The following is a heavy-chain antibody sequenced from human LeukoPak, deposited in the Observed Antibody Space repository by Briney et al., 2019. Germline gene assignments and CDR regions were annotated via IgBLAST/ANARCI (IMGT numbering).Heavy chain of an antibody. CDR3: AREGGYCSSTSCYSARDFDY. J-gene: IGHJ4*02. CDR1: GYTFTGYY. Sequence: ASVKVSCTASGYTFTGYYMHWVRQAPGQGLEWMGWINPNSGGTNYAQKFQGRVTMTRDTSISTAYMELSRLRSDDTAVYYCAREGGYCSSTSCYSARDFDYWGQGTLVTVSS. CDR2: INPNSGGT. D-gene: IGHD2-2*01. V-gene: IGHV1-2*02.